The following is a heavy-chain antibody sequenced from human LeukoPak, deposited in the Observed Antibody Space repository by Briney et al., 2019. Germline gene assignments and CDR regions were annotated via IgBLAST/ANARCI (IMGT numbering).Heavy chain of an antibody. CDR2: MNPNSGNT. D-gene: IGHD3-22*01. V-gene: IGHV1-8*01. CDR3: ARDYYDSSGYSYHFDY. J-gene: IGHJ4*02. Sequence: GASVKVSCKASGYTFTSYDINWVRQATGQGLEWMGWMNPNSGNTGYAQKFQGRVTMTRNPSISTAYMELSSLRSDATAVYYCARDYYDSSGYSYHFDYWGQGTLVTVSS. CDR1: GYTFTSYD.